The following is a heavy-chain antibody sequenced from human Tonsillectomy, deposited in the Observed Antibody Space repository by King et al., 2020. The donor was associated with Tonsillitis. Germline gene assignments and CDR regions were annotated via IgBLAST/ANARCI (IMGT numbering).Heavy chain of an antibody. J-gene: IGHJ6*03. Sequence: QLQESGPGLVKPSGTLSLTCAVSGGSISSSNWWSWVRQPPGKGLEWIGEIYHSGSTNYNPSLKRRVTISVDKSKNQFSLKLSSVTAADTAVYYCARGPAGTFYYYYMDVWGKGTTVTVSS. CDR2: IYHSGST. D-gene: IGHD6-13*01. CDR1: GGSISSSNW. V-gene: IGHV4-4*02. CDR3: ARGPAGTFYYYYMDV.